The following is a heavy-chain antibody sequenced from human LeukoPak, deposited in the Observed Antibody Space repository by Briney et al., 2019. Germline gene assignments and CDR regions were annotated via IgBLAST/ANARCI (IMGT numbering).Heavy chain of an antibody. J-gene: IGHJ5*02. CDR1: GFTLSSYW. Sequence: GGSLRLSCAASGFTLSSYWMHWVRQVPGKGLVWVSRINPDGGTTTYADSVKGRFTISRDNAKNTLYLQMNSLRAEDTALYYCAARQPGSGSYLRFDPWGQGTLVTVSS. V-gene: IGHV3-74*01. CDR2: INPDGGTT. D-gene: IGHD3-10*01. CDR3: AARQPGSGSYLRFDP.